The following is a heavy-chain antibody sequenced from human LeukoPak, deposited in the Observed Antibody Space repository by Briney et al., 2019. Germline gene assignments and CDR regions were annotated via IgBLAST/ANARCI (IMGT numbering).Heavy chain of an antibody. J-gene: IGHJ5*02. CDR2: IYHSGST. CDR3: AREGEVADP. D-gene: IGHD2-21*01. V-gene: IGHV4-30-2*01. Sequence: RPSETLSLTCTVCGGSISSGGYFWRWIRQPPGKGLEWIGYIYHSGSTYYNPSLKSRVTISVDRSKNQFSLKLSSVTAADTAVYYCAREGEVADPWGQGTLVTVSA. CDR1: GGSISSGGYF.